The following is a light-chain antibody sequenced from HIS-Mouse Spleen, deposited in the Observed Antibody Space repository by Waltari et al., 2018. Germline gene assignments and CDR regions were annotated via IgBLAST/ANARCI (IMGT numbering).Light chain of an antibody. Sequence: QSVLTQPPSASGTPGQRVTISCSGSSSNIGSNYVYWYQQPPGTAPKLLIYRNNQLPSGGPDRFSGSKSGTSASLAISGLRSEDEADYYCAAWDDSLSGVFGGGTKLTVL. V-gene: IGLV1-47*01. CDR2: RNN. CDR1: SSNIGSNY. CDR3: AAWDDSLSGV. J-gene: IGLJ2*01.